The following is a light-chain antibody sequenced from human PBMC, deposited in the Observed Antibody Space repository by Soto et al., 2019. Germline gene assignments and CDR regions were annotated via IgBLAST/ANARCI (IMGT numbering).Light chain of an antibody. CDR2: DVY. CDR3: SSYTTSSSYV. Sequence: QSSLTQPASVSGSPGQSITISCTGTSSDVGGFNYVSWYQQHPGKAPKLLIFDVYSRPSGISNRFSGSKSDNTASLTISGLQAEDEADYYCSSYTTSSSYVFGAGTQLTVL. J-gene: IGLJ1*01. V-gene: IGLV2-14*01. CDR1: SSDVGGFNY.